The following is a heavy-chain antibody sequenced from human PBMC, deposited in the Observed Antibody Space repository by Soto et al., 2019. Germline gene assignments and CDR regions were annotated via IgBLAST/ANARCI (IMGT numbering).Heavy chain of an antibody. CDR1: GVSVSTGGYF. CDR2: IYYSGMT. D-gene: IGHD5-18*01. V-gene: IGHV4-31*03. J-gene: IGHJ4*02. Sequence: SETLSLTCTVSGVSVSTGGYFWTWIRQHLEKGLEWIGNIYYSGMTYYNPSLRGRVSISLDPSESQFSLKLNSVTAADTAVYYCARDSSGPGYSYGKFDYWGQGALVTVSS. CDR3: ARDSSGPGYSYGKFDY.